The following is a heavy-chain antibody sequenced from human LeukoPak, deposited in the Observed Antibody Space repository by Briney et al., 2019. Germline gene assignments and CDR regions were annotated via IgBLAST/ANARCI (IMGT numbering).Heavy chain of an antibody. D-gene: IGHD3-10*01. CDR1: GGSISSSSYY. V-gene: IGHV4-39*07. CDR2: IYYSGST. J-gene: IGHJ4*02. Sequence: PSETLSLTCTVSGGSISSSSYYWGWIRQPPGKGLEWIGSIYYSGSTYYNPSLKSRVTISVDTSKNQFSLKLSSVTAADTAVYYCARDKDRPGSYDYWGQGTLVTASS. CDR3: ARDKDRPGSYDY.